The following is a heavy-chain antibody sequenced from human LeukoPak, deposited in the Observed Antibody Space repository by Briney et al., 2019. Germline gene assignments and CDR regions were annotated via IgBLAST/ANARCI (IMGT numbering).Heavy chain of an antibody. Sequence: PGGSLRLSCAASGFTFSTYEMNWVRQAPGKGLEWFSHISSSGSTTYYADSVKGRFTISRDNAKNSLYLQMNSLRAEDTAVYYGASPQYYFDYWAREPWSPSPQ. CDR1: GFTFSTYE. V-gene: IGHV3-48*03. D-gene: IGHD5-24*01. J-gene: IGHJ4*02. CDR2: ISSSGSTT. CDR3: ASPQYYFDY.